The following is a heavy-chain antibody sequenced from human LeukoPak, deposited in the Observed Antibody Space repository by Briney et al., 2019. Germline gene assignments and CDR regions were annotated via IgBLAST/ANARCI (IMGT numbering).Heavy chain of an antibody. CDR2: TYYRSKWYN. D-gene: IGHD6-13*01. Sequence: SQTLSLTCAISEDSVSSNSATWTRIRQSPSRGLEWLGRTYYRSKWYNEYAVSVKSRITVNPDTSKNQFSLQLKSVTPEDTAVYYCVRGSSSSSWYFDYWGQGTLVTVSS. CDR1: EDSVSSNSAT. J-gene: IGHJ4*02. CDR3: VRGSSSSSWYFDY. V-gene: IGHV6-1*01.